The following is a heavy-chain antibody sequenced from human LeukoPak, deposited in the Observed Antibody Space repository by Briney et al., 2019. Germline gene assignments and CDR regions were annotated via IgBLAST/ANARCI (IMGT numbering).Heavy chain of an antibody. J-gene: IGHJ4*02. CDR3: VGDLGGTSDV. CDR1: GFTYRSYS. V-gene: IGHV3-74*01. CDR2: ITSVGSTT. D-gene: IGHD4-23*01. Sequence: GRSLRLSCEASGFTYRSYSMHWVRQAPGKGLVWVSHITSVGSTTNYADSVKGRLTIPRDNGKEPLFLQLNSLSAECTAVYFCVGDLGGTSDVWGQRALVTVSS.